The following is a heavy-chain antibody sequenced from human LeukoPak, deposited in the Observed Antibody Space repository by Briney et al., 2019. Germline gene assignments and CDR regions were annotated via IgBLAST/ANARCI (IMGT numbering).Heavy chain of an antibody. CDR2: IQNDGSES. Sequence: GGSLRLSCAASGFTFSNYGMHWVRQAPGKGLEWVASIQNDGSESYYADSVKGRFTISRDNSKNTLYLQMNSLRAEDTAVYYCAKASAMIVVVSKHFDYWGQGTLVTVSS. V-gene: IGHV3-30*02. D-gene: IGHD3-22*01. CDR3: AKASAMIVVVSKHFDY. J-gene: IGHJ4*02. CDR1: GFTFSNYG.